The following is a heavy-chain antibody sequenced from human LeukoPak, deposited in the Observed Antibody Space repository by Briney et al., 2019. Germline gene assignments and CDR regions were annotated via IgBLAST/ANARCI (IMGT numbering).Heavy chain of an antibody. CDR2: INHSGST. CDR3: ARVSAASFEP. Sequence: SETLSLTCAVYGGSFSGYYWSWIRQPPGKGLEWIGEINHSGSTNYNPSLKSRVTISVDTSKNHFSLKLSSVIAADTAMYFCARVSAASFEPWGQGTLVTVSS. V-gene: IGHV4-34*01. J-gene: IGHJ5*02. CDR1: GGSFSGYY.